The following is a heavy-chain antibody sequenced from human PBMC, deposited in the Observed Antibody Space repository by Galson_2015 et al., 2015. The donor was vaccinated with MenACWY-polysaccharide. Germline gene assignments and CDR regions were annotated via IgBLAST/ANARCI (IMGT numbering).Heavy chain of an antibody. CDR3: AKDLSDQLLFFDYYYYGMDV. V-gene: IGHV3-30*02. Sequence: SLRLSCAASGFTFSSYGMHWVRQAPGKGLEWVAFIRYDGSNKYYADSVEGRFTISRDNSKDTLYLQMNSLRAEDTAVYYCAKDLSDQLLFFDYYYYGMDVWGQGTTVTVSS. D-gene: IGHD2-2*01. J-gene: IGHJ6*02. CDR2: IRYDGSNK. CDR1: GFTFSSYG.